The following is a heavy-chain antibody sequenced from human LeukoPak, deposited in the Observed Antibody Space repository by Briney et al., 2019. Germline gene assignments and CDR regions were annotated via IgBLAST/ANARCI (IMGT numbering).Heavy chain of an antibody. CDR1: GFTFSSYS. J-gene: IGHJ4*02. CDR2: ISSSSSYI. Sequence: GGSLRLSCAASGFTFSSYSMNWVRQAPGKGLEWVSSISSSSSYIYYADSVKGQFTISRDNSKNTLYLQMNSLRAEDTAVYYCARLIGYCTNGVCSRVSYFDYWGQGTLVTVSS. D-gene: IGHD2-8*01. V-gene: IGHV3-21*04. CDR3: ARLIGYCTNGVCSRVSYFDY.